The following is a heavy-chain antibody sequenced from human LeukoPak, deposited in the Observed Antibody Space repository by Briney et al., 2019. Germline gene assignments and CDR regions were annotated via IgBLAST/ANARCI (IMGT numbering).Heavy chain of an antibody. CDR2: ISASGGRT. CDR3: AREGAAAGYFDY. CDR1: GFTFSSYA. D-gene: IGHD6-13*01. V-gene: IGHV3-23*01. Sequence: GGSLRLSCAASGFTFSSYAMSWVRQAPGKGLEWVSAISASGGRTYYADSVKGRFTISRDNAKNSLYLQMNSLRAEDTAVYYCAREGAAAGYFDYWGQGTLVTVSS. J-gene: IGHJ4*02.